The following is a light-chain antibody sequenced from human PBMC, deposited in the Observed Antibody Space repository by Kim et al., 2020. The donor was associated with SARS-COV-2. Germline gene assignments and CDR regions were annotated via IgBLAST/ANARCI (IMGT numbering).Light chain of an antibody. Sequence: VTDSGNGKSSSHGAAYDVNWYHQLPGTAPQLLIYGNSRRPSGVPDGFAGAKSGTSASLAITGLQAEDEADYYCQSYDNSLSGYYVFGTGTKVTVL. CDR1: SSSHGAAYD. V-gene: IGLV1-40*01. J-gene: IGLJ1*01. CDR2: GNS. CDR3: QSYDNSLSGYYV.